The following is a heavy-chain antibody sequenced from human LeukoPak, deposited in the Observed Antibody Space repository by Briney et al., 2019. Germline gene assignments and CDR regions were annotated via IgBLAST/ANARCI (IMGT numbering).Heavy chain of an antibody. Sequence: SVKVSCKASGGTFSSYAISWVRQAPGQGLEWMGGIIPIFGTANYAQKFQGRVTITTDESTSTAYMELSSLRSEDTAVYYCARCDFWSGYSPDYYYYYMDVWGKGTTVTVSS. CDR1: GGTFSSYA. J-gene: IGHJ6*03. CDR3: ARCDFWSGYSPDYYYYYMDV. D-gene: IGHD3-3*01. CDR2: IIPIFGTA. V-gene: IGHV1-69*05.